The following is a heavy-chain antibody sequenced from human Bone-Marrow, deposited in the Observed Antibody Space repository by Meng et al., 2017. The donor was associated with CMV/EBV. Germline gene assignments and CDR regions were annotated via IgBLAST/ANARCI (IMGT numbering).Heavy chain of an antibody. J-gene: IGHJ5*02. CDR1: GFTFSNAW. D-gene: IGHD2-2*01. CDR3: AREREYCSSTSCYFTPNGFDP. CDR2: MKSKIDGGTT. V-gene: IGHV3-15*01. Sequence: GGSMTLSSVAYGFTFSNAWISWVRQAPGKWLEWVGRMKSKIDGGTTDYAAPVKGRFTISRDKSKNTMYLQMNSLRAQDAAAYYCAREREYCSSTSCYFTPNGFDPWGQGTRVTVAS.